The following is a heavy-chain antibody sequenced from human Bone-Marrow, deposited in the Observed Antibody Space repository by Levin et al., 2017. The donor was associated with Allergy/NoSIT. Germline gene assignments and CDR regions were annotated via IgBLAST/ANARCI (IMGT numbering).Heavy chain of an antibody. CDR1: GYTFSNYW. CDR2: IYIGDSDT. V-gene: IGHV5-51*01. D-gene: IGHD1-1*01. CDR3: ATLATLDHDALTDFDP. J-gene: IGHJ5*02. Sequence: NPGESLKISCKGSGYTFSNYWIAWVRQMSGRGLELMGIIYIGDSDTRYSPSFQGQVIISADKSISTAYLQWSSLKTSDTAMYYCATLATLDHDALTDFDPWGQGTLVIVSA.